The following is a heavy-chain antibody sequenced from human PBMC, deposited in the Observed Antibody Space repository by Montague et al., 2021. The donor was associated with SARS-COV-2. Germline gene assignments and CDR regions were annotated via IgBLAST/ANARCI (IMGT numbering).Heavy chain of an antibody. D-gene: IGHD1-1*01. V-gene: IGHV6-1*01. CDR2: TYYRSKWYN. CDR3: TSGREGNYNVMDV. CDR1: GDTVSSNIAT. J-gene: IGHJ6*02. Sequence: CAISGDTVSSNIATWNWVRQSPSRGLEWLGRTYYRSKWYNDYAVSVRGRVTINPDTSKNQFSLQLNSVTPEDTAIYYCTSGREGNYNVMDVWGQGTTVTVSS.